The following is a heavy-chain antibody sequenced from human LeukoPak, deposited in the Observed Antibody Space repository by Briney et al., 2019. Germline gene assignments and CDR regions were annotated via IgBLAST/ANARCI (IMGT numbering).Heavy chain of an antibody. Sequence: GGSLRLSCAASGFXVSRNYISWVRQAPGKGLEWFSVIYSEDRTYYEDSVKGRFTISRDNSKNTLHLQMNSLRAEDTAVYYCARDSGYDLRPTLDYWGQGTLVTVSS. V-gene: IGHV3-53*01. D-gene: IGHD5-12*01. CDR3: ARDSGYDLRPTLDY. J-gene: IGHJ4*02. CDR1: GFXVSRNY. CDR2: IYSEDRT.